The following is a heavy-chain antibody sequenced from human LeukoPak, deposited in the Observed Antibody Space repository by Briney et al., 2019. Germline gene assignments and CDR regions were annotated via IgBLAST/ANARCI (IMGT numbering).Heavy chain of an antibody. Sequence: SETLSLTCAVYGGSFSGYYWSWIRQPPGKGLEWIGEINHSGSTNYNPSLKSRATISVDTSKNQFSLKLSSVTAADTAVYYCARTYCGGDCRGYYYSYYMDVWGKGTTVTISS. CDR1: GGSFSGYY. CDR3: ARTYCGGDCRGYYYSYYMDV. D-gene: IGHD2-21*02. CDR2: INHSGST. J-gene: IGHJ6*03. V-gene: IGHV4-34*01.